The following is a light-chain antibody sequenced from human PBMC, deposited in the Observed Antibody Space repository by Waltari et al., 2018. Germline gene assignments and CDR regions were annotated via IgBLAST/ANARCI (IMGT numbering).Light chain of an antibody. Sequence: EIVLTQSPATLSLSPGERATLSSRASQSVGIYLAWFQQKLGQPPRLLIYDAANRATGIPARFSGSGAVTDFTLTISSLEAEDFALYYCQQRNNWPPENTFGQGTKLEMK. V-gene: IGKV3-11*01. CDR2: DAA. CDR3: QQRNNWPPENT. J-gene: IGKJ2*01. CDR1: QSVGIY.